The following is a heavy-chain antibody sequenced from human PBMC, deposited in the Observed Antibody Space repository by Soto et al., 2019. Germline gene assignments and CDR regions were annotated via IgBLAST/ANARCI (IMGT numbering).Heavy chain of an antibody. V-gene: IGHV4-30-2*01. J-gene: IGHJ4*02. Sequence: QLQLQESGSGLVKPSQTLSLTCAVSGGSISSGGYSWSWVRQPPGKGLEWIGYIYHSGSTYYNPSRKSRVTISVDRSKNQFSLKLSSVTAADTAVYYCAIAGVVGATALDYWGQATLVTVSS. D-gene: IGHD1-26*01. CDR2: IYHSGST. CDR3: AIAGVVGATALDY. CDR1: GGSISSGGYS.